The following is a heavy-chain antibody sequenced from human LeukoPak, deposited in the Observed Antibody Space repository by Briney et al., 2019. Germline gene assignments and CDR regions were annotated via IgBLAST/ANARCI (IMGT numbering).Heavy chain of an antibody. CDR3: AAREMYYYGSGSQYNWFDP. D-gene: IGHD3-10*01. CDR1: GGSISSYY. V-gene: IGHV4-59*01. Sequence: SETLSLTCTVSGGSISSYYWSWIRQPPGKGLEWIGYIYYSGSTNYNPSLKSRVTISVDTSKNQFSLKLSSVTAADTAVYYCAAREMYYYGSGSQYNWFDPWGQGTLVTVSS. CDR2: IYYSGST. J-gene: IGHJ5*02.